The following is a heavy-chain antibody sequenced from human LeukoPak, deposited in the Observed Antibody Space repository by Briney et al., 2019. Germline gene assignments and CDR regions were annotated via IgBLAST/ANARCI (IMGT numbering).Heavy chain of an antibody. J-gene: IGHJ4*02. D-gene: IGHD4/OR15-4a*01. V-gene: IGHV3-23*01. CDR1: GFIFSNYV. Sequence: GALRLSCAASGFIFSNYVMSWVRQAPGKGLEWVSGVSASGDRTYYGDSVKGRFTISRDNAKNTLYLQMNSVRAEDTAVYYCTRDEYGAHDYWGQGTLVTVSS. CDR2: VSASGDRT. CDR3: TRDEYGAHDY.